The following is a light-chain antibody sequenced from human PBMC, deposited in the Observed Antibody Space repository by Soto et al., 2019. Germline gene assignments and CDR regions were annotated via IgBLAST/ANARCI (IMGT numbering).Light chain of an antibody. Sequence: QSVLTQPPSVSGAPGQRVTISCTGSSSNIGAGYDVHWYQQLPGTAPKLLIYGNSNRPSGVPDRFSGSKSGTSASLAITGRQAADEADYYCQSYDSSLSGWDVVFGGGTKLTVL. CDR3: QSYDSSLSGWDVV. V-gene: IGLV1-40*01. J-gene: IGLJ2*01. CDR1: SSNIGAGYD. CDR2: GNS.